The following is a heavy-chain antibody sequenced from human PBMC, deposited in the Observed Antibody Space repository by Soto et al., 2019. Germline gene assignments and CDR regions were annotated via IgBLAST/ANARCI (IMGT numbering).Heavy chain of an antibody. J-gene: IGHJ6*02. D-gene: IGHD2-15*01. Sequence: GGSLRLSCAASGFTFSSYGMHWVRQAPGKGLEWVAVIWYDGSNKYYADSVKGRFTISRDNSKNTLYLQMNSLRAEDTAVYYCAREGLGYCSGGSCFDGPDYYYGMDVWGQGTTVTVSS. CDR3: AREGLGYCSGGSCFDGPDYYYGMDV. V-gene: IGHV3-33*01. CDR2: IWYDGSNK. CDR1: GFTFSSYG.